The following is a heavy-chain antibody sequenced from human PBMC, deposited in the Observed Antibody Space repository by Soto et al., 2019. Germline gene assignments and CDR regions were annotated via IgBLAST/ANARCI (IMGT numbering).Heavy chain of an antibody. CDR3: ASTIVVVTATAFDY. Sequence: SETLSLTCTVSGGSISSSSYYWGWIRQPPGKGLEWIGSIYYSGSTYYNPSLKSRVTISVDTSKNQFSLKLSSVTAADTAVYYCASTIVVVTATAFDYWGQGTLVTVSS. J-gene: IGHJ4*02. V-gene: IGHV4-39*01. CDR2: IYYSGST. CDR1: GGSISSSSYY. D-gene: IGHD2-21*02.